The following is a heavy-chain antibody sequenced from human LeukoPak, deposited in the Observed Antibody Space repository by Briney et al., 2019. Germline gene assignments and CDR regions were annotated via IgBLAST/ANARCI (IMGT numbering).Heavy chain of an antibody. J-gene: IGHJ6*02. CDR1: GYTFTSYG. V-gene: IGHV1-18*01. D-gene: IGHD2-15*01. CDR3: AILSYYYGMDV. Sequence: ASVKVSCKASGYTFTSYGISWVRQAPGQGLEWMGWISAYNGNTNYAQKLQGRVTMTTDTSTSTAYMGLRSLRSDDTAVYYCAILSYYYGMDVWGQGTTVTVSS. CDR2: ISAYNGNT.